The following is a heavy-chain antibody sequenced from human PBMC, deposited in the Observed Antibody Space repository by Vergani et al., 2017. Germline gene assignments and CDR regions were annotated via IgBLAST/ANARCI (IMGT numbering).Heavy chain of an antibody. D-gene: IGHD2-2*01. V-gene: IGHV3-23*01. Sequence: EVQLLESGGGLVQPGGSLRLSCEASGFSFPGYAMSWVRQAPGKGLEWVSSVSGSSATPYYADSVKGRFIISRDNSKNTLHLQMNSLRADDTAVYYCARDSPLVVPAAIFYYYYGMDFWGQGTTVTVSS. CDR1: GFSFPGYA. J-gene: IGHJ6*02. CDR3: ARDSPLVVPAAIFYYYYGMDF. CDR2: VSGSSATP.